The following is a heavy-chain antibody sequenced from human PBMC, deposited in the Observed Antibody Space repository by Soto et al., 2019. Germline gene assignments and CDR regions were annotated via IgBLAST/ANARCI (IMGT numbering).Heavy chain of an antibody. CDR2: IHHSGNT. Sequence: SETLSLTCTVSGASISSDGNYWGWIRQRPGKGLEWIANIHHSGNTYYNPSLESRVAISLDTSKSQFSLQLSSVTAADTAVYYCARRLQYLEFDSWGQGTLVTVSS. CDR3: ARRLQYLEFDS. CDR1: GASISSDGNY. V-gene: IGHV4-31*03. J-gene: IGHJ4*02. D-gene: IGHD3-3*01.